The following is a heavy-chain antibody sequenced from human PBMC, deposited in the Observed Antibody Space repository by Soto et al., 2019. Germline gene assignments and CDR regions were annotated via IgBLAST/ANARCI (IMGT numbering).Heavy chain of an antibody. CDR2: IYYSGST. Sequence: QVQLQESGPGLVKPSETLSLTCTVSGGSVSSDSYYWSWIRQPPGKGLEWIGYIYYSGSTNYNPSLMSRVIISVDSSKNQFSLKLSSVTAADTAVYYCARGLSNSLTQIDYWGQRTLVTVSS. V-gene: IGHV4-61*01. CDR3: ARGLSNSLTQIDY. D-gene: IGHD3-16*01. CDR1: GGSVSSDSYY. J-gene: IGHJ4*02.